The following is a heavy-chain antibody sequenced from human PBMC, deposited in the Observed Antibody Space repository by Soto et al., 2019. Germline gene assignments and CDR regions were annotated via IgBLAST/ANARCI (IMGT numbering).Heavy chain of an antibody. Sequence: SETLPLTCSVSGASISSFNWNWVRQPAGKGPEWVGRLNIAGTINYNPSLKSRITMSMDTSKNQISLHLRSVTAADTAIYYCARDRGEYTSSWFWYFSHWGHGTLVTVSS. CDR1: GASISSFN. V-gene: IGHV4-4*07. CDR3: ARDRGEYTSSWFWYFSH. D-gene: IGHD6-13*01. CDR2: LNIAGTI. J-gene: IGHJ2*01.